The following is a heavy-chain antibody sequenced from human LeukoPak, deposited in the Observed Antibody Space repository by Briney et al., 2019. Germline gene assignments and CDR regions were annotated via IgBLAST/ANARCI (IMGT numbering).Heavy chain of an antibody. V-gene: IGHV1-8*01. CDR2: MNPNSGNT. CDR3: ARGPYKPAPRLYWFDP. Sequence: ASVKVSCKASVYTFTSYDINWVRQATGQGLEWMGWMNPNSGNTGYAQKFQGRVTMTRNTSISTAYMELSSLRSEDTAVYYCARGPYKPAPRLYWFDPWGQGTLVTVSS. CDR1: VYTFTSYD. D-gene: IGHD1-14*01. J-gene: IGHJ5*02.